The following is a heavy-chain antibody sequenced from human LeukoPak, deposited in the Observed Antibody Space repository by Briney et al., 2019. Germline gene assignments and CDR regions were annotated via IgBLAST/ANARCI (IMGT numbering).Heavy chain of an antibody. D-gene: IGHD6-19*01. CDR2: IHYSGNT. Sequence: SETLSLTCTVSGGSISSYYWSWIRQPPGKGLEWIGYIHYSGNTNYNPSLKSRVTISVDTSKTQFSLNLSSVTAADTAVYYCARVLVVGNTGYYMDVWGKGTTVTVSS. CDR3: ARVLVVGNTGYYMDV. J-gene: IGHJ6*03. V-gene: IGHV4-59*01. CDR1: GGSISSYY.